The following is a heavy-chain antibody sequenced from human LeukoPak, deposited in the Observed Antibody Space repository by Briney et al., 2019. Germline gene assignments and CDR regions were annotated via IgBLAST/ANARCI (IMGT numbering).Heavy chain of an antibody. CDR2: IIPIFGTA. V-gene: IGHV1-69*05. CDR1: GGTFSSYA. J-gene: IGHJ6*03. D-gene: IGHD3-10*01. Sequence: SVKVSCKASGGTFSSYAISWVRQAPGQGLEWMGGIIPIFGTANYAQKFQGRVTMTRDTSTNTVYMELSSLRSEDTAVYYCARGPSITMIRGGQWYYYMDVWGKGTTVTISS. CDR3: ARGPSITMIRGGQWYYYMDV.